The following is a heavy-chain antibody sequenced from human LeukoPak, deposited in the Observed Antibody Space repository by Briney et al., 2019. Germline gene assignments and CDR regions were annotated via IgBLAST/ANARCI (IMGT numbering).Heavy chain of an antibody. J-gene: IGHJ6*02. D-gene: IGHD6-19*01. V-gene: IGHV1-3*01. CDR3: ARDRLGIAVTGTHFLYYYGMDV. CDR2: VNAGNGYT. Sequence: ASVKVSCKASGYTFTSYAMHWVRQAPGQRLEWMGWVNAGNGYTKYSQKFQGRVTNTRDTSASTVYMELSSLRSEDTAVYYCARDRLGIAVTGTHFLYYYGMDVWGQGTTVTVSS. CDR1: GYTFTSYA.